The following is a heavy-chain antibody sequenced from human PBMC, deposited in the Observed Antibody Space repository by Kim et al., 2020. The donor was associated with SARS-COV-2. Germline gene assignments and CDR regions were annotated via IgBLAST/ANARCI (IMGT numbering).Heavy chain of an antibody. CDR3: AGWMSTRYYYYGMDV. J-gene: IGHJ6*02. Sequence: SETLSLTCAVYGGSFSGYYWSWIRQPPGKGLEWIGEINHSGSTNYNPSLKSRVTISVDTSKNQFSLKLSSVTAADTAVYYCAGWMSTRYYYYGMDVWGQGTTVTVSS. CDR1: GGSFSGYY. CDR2: INHSGST. V-gene: IGHV4-34*01. D-gene: IGHD6-19*01.